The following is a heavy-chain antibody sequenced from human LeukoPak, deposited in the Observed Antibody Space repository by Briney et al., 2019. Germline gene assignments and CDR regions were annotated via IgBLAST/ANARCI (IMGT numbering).Heavy chain of an antibody. J-gene: IGHJ5*02. V-gene: IGHV4-61*02. CDR1: GGSISSGSYY. Sequence: PSETLSLTCTVSGGSISSGSYYWSWIRQPAGKGLEWIGRIYTSGSTNYNPSLKSRVTISVDTSKNQFSLKLSSVTAADTAVYYCAREIYPLLRFGEALWWFDPWGQGTLVTVSS. CDR3: AREIYPLLRFGEALWWFDP. CDR2: IYTSGST. D-gene: IGHD3-10*01.